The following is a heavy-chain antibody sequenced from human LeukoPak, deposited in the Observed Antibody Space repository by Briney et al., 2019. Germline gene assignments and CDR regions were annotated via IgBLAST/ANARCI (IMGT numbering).Heavy chain of an antibody. D-gene: IGHD5-18*01. Sequence: PGRPLRLSCAASGFTFSSYGRHWVRQAPGKGLEWVAVISYDGSNKYYADSVKGRFTISRDNSKNTLYLQMNSLRAEDTAVYYCAKDDVWLVDYWGQGTLVTVSS. CDR3: AKDDVWLVDY. CDR1: GFTFSSYG. CDR2: ISYDGSNK. V-gene: IGHV3-30*18. J-gene: IGHJ4*02.